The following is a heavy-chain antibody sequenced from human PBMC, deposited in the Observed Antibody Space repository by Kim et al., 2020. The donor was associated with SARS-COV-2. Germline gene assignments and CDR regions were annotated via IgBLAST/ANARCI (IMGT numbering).Heavy chain of an antibody. V-gene: IGHV1-3*01. CDR2: INAGNGNT. Sequence: ASVKVSCKASGYTFTSYAMHWVRQAPGQRLEWMGWINAGNGNTKYSQKFQGRVTITRDTSAGTAYMELSSLRSEDTAVYYCAIARGGLRGTVTTKVGWFDPWGQGTLVTVSS. CDR1: GYTFTSYA. J-gene: IGHJ5*02. CDR3: AIARGGLRGTVTTKVGWFDP. D-gene: IGHD4-17*01.